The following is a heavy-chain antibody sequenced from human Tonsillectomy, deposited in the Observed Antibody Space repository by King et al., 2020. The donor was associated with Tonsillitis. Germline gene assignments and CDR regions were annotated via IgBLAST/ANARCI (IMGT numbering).Heavy chain of an antibody. V-gene: IGHV3-30*18. CDR3: AKDSCRGGSCYSDYYGMDV. J-gene: IGHJ6*02. D-gene: IGHD2-15*01. Sequence: VQLVESGGGVVQPGRSLRLSYAASGFTFSSYGMHWVRQAPGKGLEWVAVISYDGSNKYYADSVKGRFTISRDNSKNTLYLQMNSLRAEDTAVYYCAKDSCRGGSCYSDYYGMDVWGQGTTVTVSS. CDR1: GFTFSSYG. CDR2: ISYDGSNK.